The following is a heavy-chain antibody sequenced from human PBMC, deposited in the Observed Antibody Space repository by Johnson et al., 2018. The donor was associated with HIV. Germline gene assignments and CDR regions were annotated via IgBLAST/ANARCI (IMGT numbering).Heavy chain of an antibody. V-gene: IGHV3-20*04. CDR2: INWHGGST. D-gene: IGHD3-22*01. Sequence: VQLVESGGGVVRPGGSLRLSCAASGFTFDDYGMNWVRQAPGKGLEWVSGINWHGGSTGYAASVKGRFTISRDNAKNSLYLQMNSLRVEDTALYYCAREVAQGPHDSFDIWGQGTMVIVST. CDR1: GFTFDDYG. J-gene: IGHJ3*02. CDR3: AREVAQGPHDSFDI.